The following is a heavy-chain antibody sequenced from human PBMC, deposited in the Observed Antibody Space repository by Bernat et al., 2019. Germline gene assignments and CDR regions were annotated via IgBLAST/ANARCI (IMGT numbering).Heavy chain of an antibody. V-gene: IGHV3-23*01. CDR1: GFTFSSYA. Sequence: EVQLLESGGGLVQPGGSLRLSCAASGFTFSSYAMSWVRQAPGKGLEWVSAISGSGGSTYYADSVKGRFTISRDNSKNTLYLQMNSLRAEDTAVYYCAKLQAPFLPRPQNWFDPWGQGTLVTVSS. D-gene: IGHD2/OR15-2a*01. J-gene: IGHJ5*02. CDR3: AKLQAPFLPRPQNWFDP. CDR2: ISGSGGST.